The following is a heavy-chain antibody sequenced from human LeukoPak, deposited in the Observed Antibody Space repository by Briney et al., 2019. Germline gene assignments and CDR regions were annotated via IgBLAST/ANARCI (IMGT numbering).Heavy chain of an antibody. CDR1: GASISRYN. D-gene: IGHD1-26*01. CDR2: IHTSGST. Sequence: PSETLSLTCTVSGASISRYNWNWIRQPVGKGLEWIGRIHTSGSTFSDPYLKSRVTMSVDTSKNQFSLKVTSVTAADTAVYYCASQSVVGGDGFDYWGQGTLVTVSS. V-gene: IGHV4-4*07. J-gene: IGHJ4*02. CDR3: ASQSVVGGDGFDY.